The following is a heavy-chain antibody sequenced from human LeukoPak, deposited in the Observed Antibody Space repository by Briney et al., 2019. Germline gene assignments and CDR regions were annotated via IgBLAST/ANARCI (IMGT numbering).Heavy chain of an antibody. CDR3: ARPLKRGAVYYYDSNGYWYWFDP. J-gene: IGHJ5*02. CDR1: GYTFTSYG. CDR2: ISAYNGNT. V-gene: IGHV1-18*01. D-gene: IGHD3-22*01. Sequence: ASVKVSCKASGYTFTSYGISWVRQAPGQGLEWMGWISAYNGNTNYAQKLQGRVTMTTDTSTSTAYMELRSLRSDDTAVYYCARPLKRGAVYYYDSNGYWYWFDPWGQGTLVTVSS.